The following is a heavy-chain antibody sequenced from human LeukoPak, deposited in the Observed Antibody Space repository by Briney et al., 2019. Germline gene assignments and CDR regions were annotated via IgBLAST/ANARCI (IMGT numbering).Heavy chain of an antibody. CDR2: IWYDGSNK. CDR3: ARDRAAAMEYYYMDV. CDR1: GFTFRSYG. D-gene: IGHD2-2*01. J-gene: IGHJ6*03. Sequence: GRSLRLSCAASGFTFRSYGMHWVRQAPGEGLEWVAVIWYDGSNKNYADSVKGLFTISRDNSKNTLYLQMNSLRAEDTAVYYCARDRAAAMEYYYMDVWGKGTTVTVSS. V-gene: IGHV3-33*01.